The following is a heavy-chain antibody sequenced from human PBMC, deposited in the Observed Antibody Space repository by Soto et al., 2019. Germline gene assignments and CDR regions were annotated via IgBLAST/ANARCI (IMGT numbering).Heavy chain of an antibody. CDR2: MNPNSGNT. CDR3: ARGLAYYDFWSGYFDAFDI. Sequence: ASVKVSCKASRYTFTSYDINWVRQATGQGLEWMGWMNPNSGNTGYAQKFQGRVTMTRNTSISTAYMELSSLRSEDTAVYYCARGLAYYDFWSGYFDAFDIWGQGTMVTVSS. D-gene: IGHD3-3*01. CDR1: RYTFTSYD. J-gene: IGHJ3*02. V-gene: IGHV1-8*01.